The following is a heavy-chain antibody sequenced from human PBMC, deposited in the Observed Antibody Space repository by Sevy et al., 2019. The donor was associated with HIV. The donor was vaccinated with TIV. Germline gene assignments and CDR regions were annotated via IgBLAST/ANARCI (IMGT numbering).Heavy chain of an antibody. CDR2: SNPNSGGT. CDR1: GYTFTGYY. V-gene: IGHV1-2*02. J-gene: IGHJ5*02. D-gene: IGHD6-19*01. CDR3: ASIGRIAVAGTFWFDP. Sequence: ASVKVSCKASGYTFTGYYMHWVRQAPGQGLEWMGWSNPNSGGTNYAQKLQGRVTMTRDTSISTAYMELSRLRSDDTAVYYCASIGRIAVAGTFWFDPWGQGTLVTVSS.